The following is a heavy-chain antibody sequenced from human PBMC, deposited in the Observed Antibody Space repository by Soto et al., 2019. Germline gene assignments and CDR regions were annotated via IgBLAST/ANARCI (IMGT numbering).Heavy chain of an antibody. Sequence: QVQLVQSGAEVKKPGASVKVSCKASGYTFTSYYMHWVRQAPGQGLEWMGIINPSGGSTSYAQKFQGRVTMTRDTSTSTVYMELSSLRSEDTAVYHCARADYHYGMDVWGQGTTVTVSS. CDR1: GYTFTSYY. CDR2: INPSGGST. J-gene: IGHJ6*02. V-gene: IGHV1-46*01. CDR3: ARADYHYGMDV.